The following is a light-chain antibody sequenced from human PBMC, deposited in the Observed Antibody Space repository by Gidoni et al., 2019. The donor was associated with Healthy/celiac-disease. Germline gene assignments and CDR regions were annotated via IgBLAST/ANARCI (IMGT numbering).Light chain of an antibody. CDR3: QQYYSYPPT. CDR1: QGISSY. Sequence: AIRMTQSPSSFSASTGDRVTITCRASQGISSYLAWYQQKPGTAPKLLIYAASTLQSGVPSRFSDSGSGTDFTLTISGLQSEDFATYYCQQYYSYPPTFXQXTKLEIK. V-gene: IGKV1-8*01. CDR2: AAS. J-gene: IGKJ2*01.